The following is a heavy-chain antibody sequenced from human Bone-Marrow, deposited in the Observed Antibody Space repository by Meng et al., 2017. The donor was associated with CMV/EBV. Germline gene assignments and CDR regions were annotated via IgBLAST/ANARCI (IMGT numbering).Heavy chain of an antibody. J-gene: IGHJ4*02. Sequence: SETLSLTCTVSGGSISSYFWSWIRQPPGKGLEWIGYIYYSGSTNYNPSLKSRVTISVDTSKNQFSLKLSSMTAADTAVYYCARGRSNWNDYPFVYWGQGTLVTVSS. V-gene: IGHV4-59*12. D-gene: IGHD1-1*01. CDR1: GGSISSYF. CDR2: IYYSGST. CDR3: ARGRSNWNDYPFVY.